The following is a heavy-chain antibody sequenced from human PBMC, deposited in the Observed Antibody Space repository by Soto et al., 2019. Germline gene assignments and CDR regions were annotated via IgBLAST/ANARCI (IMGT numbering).Heavy chain of an antibody. Sequence: ESGGGVVQPGRSLRLSCAASGFTFSSYGMHWVRQAPGKGLEWVAVISYDGSNKYYADSVKGRFTISRDNSKNTLYLQMNSLRAEDTAVYYCAKGSWGVAFDIWGQGTMVTVSS. CDR3: AKGSWGVAFDI. CDR1: GFTFSSYG. V-gene: IGHV3-30*18. D-gene: IGHD3-10*01. CDR2: ISYDGSNK. J-gene: IGHJ3*02.